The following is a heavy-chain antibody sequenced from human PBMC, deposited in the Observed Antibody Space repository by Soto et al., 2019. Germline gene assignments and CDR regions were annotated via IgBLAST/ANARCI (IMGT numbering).Heavy chain of an antibody. CDR3: VSDRGYGHASVPYS. Sequence: QAHLVESGGGVVQPGRSLRLSCAASGFTFTSYGMHWVRQAPGTRLEWVAVISYDGGLQHYADSVKGRFTISRDNSKNIVLLPMKSLRAEDTAVYYCVSDRGYGHASVPYSWGQGTLVSVSS. CDR1: GFTFTSYG. CDR2: ISYDGGLQ. D-gene: IGHD5-18*01. J-gene: IGHJ4*02. V-gene: IGHV3-30*03.